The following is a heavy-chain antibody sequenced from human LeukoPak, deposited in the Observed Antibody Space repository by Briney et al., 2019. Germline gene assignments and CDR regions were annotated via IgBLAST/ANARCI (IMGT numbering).Heavy chain of an antibody. V-gene: IGHV4-39*01. Sequence: SETLSLTCTVSGGSISSSSYYWGWIRQPPGKGLEWIGSIYYSGSTYYNPSLKSRVTISVDTSKNQFSLKLSSVTAADTAVYYCARTYGSGTQDEFDPWGQGTLVTVSS. CDR2: IYYSGST. CDR1: GGSISSSSYY. D-gene: IGHD3-10*01. J-gene: IGHJ5*02. CDR3: ARTYGSGTQDEFDP.